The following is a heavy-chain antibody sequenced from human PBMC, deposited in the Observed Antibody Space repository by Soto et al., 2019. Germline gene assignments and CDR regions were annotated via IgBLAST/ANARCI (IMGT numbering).Heavy chain of an antibody. CDR3: ARVHINWFDS. CDR2: IDPSDSYT. Sequence: PGESLKISCKASGYNFTAFWIHWVRQLPGKGLEWLGKIDPSDSYTNYSPSFEGHVTISTDKSITTAYLHWSSLRASDTALYFCARVHINWFDSWAQGTMVTVSS. CDR1: GYNFTAFW. V-gene: IGHV5-10-1*01. J-gene: IGHJ5*01.